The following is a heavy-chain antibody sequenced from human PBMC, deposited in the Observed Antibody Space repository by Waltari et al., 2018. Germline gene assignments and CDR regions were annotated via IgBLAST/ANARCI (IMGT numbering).Heavy chain of an antibody. D-gene: IGHD5-18*01. J-gene: IGHJ4*02. V-gene: IGHV1-69*02. CDR1: GGTFSSYT. Sequence: QVQLVQSGAEVKKPGSSVKVSCKASGGTFSSYTISWVRQAPGQGLEWMGRIIPILGIANYAQKFQGRVTITADKSTSTAYMELSSLRSEDTAVYYCARAPYSYGIFDYWGQGTLVTVSS. CDR2: IIPILGIA. CDR3: ARAPYSYGIFDY.